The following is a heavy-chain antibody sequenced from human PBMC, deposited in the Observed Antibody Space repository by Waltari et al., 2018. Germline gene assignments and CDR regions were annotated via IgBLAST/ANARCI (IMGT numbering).Heavy chain of an antibody. Sequence: EVQLEESGGGVVQPGGSLRLSCAASGFTFDDFAMPWGRQAPGKGLEWVSLITWDGRSTYYADSVKGRFAISRDNGKDFLYLQMNSLRPEDTALYYCVKEAAGYDSLIANGLDVWGQGTTVTVSS. J-gene: IGHJ6*02. CDR1: GFTFDDFA. CDR2: ITWDGRST. CDR3: VKEAAGYDSLIANGLDV. D-gene: IGHD3-9*01. V-gene: IGHV3-43D*04.